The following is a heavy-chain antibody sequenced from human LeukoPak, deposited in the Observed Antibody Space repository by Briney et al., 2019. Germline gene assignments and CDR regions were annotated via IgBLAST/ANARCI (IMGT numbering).Heavy chain of an antibody. V-gene: IGHV4-39*07. CDR1: GGSISSSSYY. Sequence: PSETLSLTCAVSGGSISSSSYYWGWIRQPPGKGLEWIGSIHYSGSTNYNPSLKSRVTISVDTSKNQFSLKLSSVTAADTAVYYCARGYCSGGSCYSYYYYNYMDVWGKGTTVTVSS. CDR3: ARGYCSGGSCYSYYYYNYMDV. J-gene: IGHJ6*03. CDR2: IHYSGST. D-gene: IGHD2-15*01.